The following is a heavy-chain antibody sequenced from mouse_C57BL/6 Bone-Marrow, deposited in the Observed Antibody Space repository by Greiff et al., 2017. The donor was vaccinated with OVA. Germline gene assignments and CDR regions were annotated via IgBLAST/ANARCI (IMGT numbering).Heavy chain of an antibody. CDR3: TRVTTGLDFDY. CDR2: ISSGGDYI. CDR1: GFTFSSYA. Sequence: EVKVVESGEGLVKPGGSLKLSCAASGFTFSSYAMSWVRQTPEKRLEWVAYISSGGDYIYYADTVKGRFTISRDNARNTLYLQMSSLKSEDTAMYYCTRVTTGLDFDYWGQGTTLTVSS. D-gene: IGHD4-1*02. J-gene: IGHJ2*01. V-gene: IGHV5-9-1*02.